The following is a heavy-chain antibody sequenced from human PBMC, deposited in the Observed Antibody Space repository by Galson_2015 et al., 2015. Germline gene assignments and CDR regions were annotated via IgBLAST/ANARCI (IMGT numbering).Heavy chain of an antibody. CDR2: ISGSGGST. V-gene: IGHV3-23*01. J-gene: IGHJ4*02. CDR3: ARHGFYYDSSGCLDY. CDR1: GFTFSSYA. Sequence: SLRLSCAASGFTFSSYAMSWVRQAPGKGLEWVSAISGSGGSTYYADSVRGRFTISRDNSKNTLYLQMNSLRAEDTAVYYCARHGFYYDSSGCLDYWGQGALVTVSS. D-gene: IGHD3-22*01.